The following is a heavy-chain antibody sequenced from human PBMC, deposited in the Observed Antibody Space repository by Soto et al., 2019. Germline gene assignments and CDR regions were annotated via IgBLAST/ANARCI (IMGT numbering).Heavy chain of an antibody. Sequence: PSETLSLTCTVSGGSISSGDYYWSWIRQPPGKGLEWIGYIYYSGSTYYNPSLKSRVTISVDTSKNQFSLKLSSVTAADTAVYYCARDTQYYDSSGYSSHAFDIWGQGTMVTVSS. CDR3: ARDTQYYDSSGYSSHAFDI. V-gene: IGHV4-30-4*01. CDR1: GGSISSGDYY. D-gene: IGHD3-22*01. J-gene: IGHJ3*02. CDR2: IYYSGST.